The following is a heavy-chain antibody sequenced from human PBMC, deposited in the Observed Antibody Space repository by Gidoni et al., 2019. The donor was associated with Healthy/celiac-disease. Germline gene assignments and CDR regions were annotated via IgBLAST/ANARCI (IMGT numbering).Heavy chain of an antibody. V-gene: IGHV4-39*01. CDR2: IYYSGST. Sequence: QLQLQESGPGLGKPSETLSLTCNVSGGSISSSSYNWGWIRQPPGKVLGWIGRIYYSGSTYYIPSLKSRVTISVYTSKNQFSLKLSSVTAADTAVYYCASMVRGVIDPWGQGTLVTVSS. CDR1: GGSISSSSYN. J-gene: IGHJ5*02. CDR3: ASMVRGVIDP. D-gene: IGHD3-10*01.